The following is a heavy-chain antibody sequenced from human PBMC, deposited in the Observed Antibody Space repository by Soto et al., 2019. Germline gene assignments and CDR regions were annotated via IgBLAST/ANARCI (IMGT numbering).Heavy chain of an antibody. V-gene: IGHV3-33*01. CDR1: GFTFSSYG. D-gene: IGHD6-13*01. CDR3: ARRIAAAGTSSDAFDI. J-gene: IGHJ3*02. CDR2: IWYDGSNK. Sequence: QVQLVESGGGVVQPGRSLRLSCAASGFTFSSYGMHWVRQAPGKGLEWVAVIWYDGSNKYYADYVKGRFTISRDNSKNTLYLQMNSLRAEDTAVYYCARRIAAAGTSSDAFDIWGQGTMVTVSS.